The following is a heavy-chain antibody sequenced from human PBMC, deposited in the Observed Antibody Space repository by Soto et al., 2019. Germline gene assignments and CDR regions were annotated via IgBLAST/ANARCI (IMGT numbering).Heavy chain of an antibody. J-gene: IGHJ6*02. CDR2: IYYSGST. CDR3: ARRGQGYGDARYYGMDV. V-gene: IGHV4-39*01. D-gene: IGHD4-17*01. CDR1: GGSISSSSYY. Sequence: PSETLSLTCTVSGGSISSSSYYWGWILQPPGKGLEWIGSIYYSGSTYYNPSLKSRVTISVDTSKNQFSLKLSSVTAADTAVYYCARRGQGYGDARYYGMDVWGQGTTVT.